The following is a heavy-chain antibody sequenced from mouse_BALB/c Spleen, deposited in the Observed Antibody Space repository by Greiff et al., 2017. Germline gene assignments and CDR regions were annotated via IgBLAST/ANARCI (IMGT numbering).Heavy chain of an antibody. CDR2: ISDGGSYT. J-gene: IGHJ2*01. CDR1: GFTFSDYY. Sequence: EVKLVESGGGLVKPGGSLKLSCAASGFTFSDYYMYWVRQTPEKRLEWVETISDGGSYTYYPDSVKGRFTISRDNAKNNLYLQMSSLKSEDTAMYYCARGDGNFPYFDYWGQGTTLTVSS. D-gene: IGHD2-1*01. CDR3: ARGDGNFPYFDY. V-gene: IGHV5-4*02.